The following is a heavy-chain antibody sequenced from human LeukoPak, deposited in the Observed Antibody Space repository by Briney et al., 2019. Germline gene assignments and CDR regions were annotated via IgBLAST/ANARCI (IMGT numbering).Heavy chain of an antibody. CDR3: ARRARSTVTTLPKDFDY. J-gene: IGHJ4*02. Sequence: SETLSLTCTVSGGSISSSSYYWGWIRQPPGKGLEWIGSIYHSGSTNYNPSLKSRVTISVDKSKNQFSLKLSSVTAADTAVYYCARRARSTVTTLPKDFDYWGQGTLVTVSS. V-gene: IGHV4-39*07. D-gene: IGHD4-17*01. CDR2: IYHSGST. CDR1: GGSISSSSYY.